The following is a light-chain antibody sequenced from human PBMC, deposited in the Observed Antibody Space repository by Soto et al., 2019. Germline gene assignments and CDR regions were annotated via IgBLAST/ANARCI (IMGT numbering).Light chain of an antibody. CDR2: GAS. CDR1: QRVSSDY. V-gene: IGKV3-20*01. Sequence: EVVLAQSPGALSLSPGESATLSCRASQRVSSDYLGWYQQKPGQSPRLLIYGASSRAPGIPDRFSGRASGTDFTLTISRLEPEDFGVYYCQQYGGSPTFGQGTRLENK. J-gene: IGKJ5*01. CDR3: QQYGGSPT.